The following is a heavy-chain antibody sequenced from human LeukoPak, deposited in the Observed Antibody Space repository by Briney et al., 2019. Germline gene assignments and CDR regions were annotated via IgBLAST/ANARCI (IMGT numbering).Heavy chain of an antibody. D-gene: IGHD3-10*01. CDR3: AKVTPLPLLWFGELPY. V-gene: IGHV3-23*01. CDR2: ISGSGGST. J-gene: IGHJ4*02. CDR1: GFTFSSYG. Sequence: QTGGSLRLSCAASGFTFSSYGMHWVRQAPGKGLEWVSAISGSGGSTYYADSVKGRFTISRDNSKNTLYLQMNSLRAEDTAVYYCAKVTPLPLLWFGELPYWGQGTLVTVSS.